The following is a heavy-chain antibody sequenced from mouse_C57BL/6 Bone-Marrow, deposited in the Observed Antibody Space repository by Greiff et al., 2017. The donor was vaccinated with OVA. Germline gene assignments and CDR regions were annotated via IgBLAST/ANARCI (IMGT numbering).Heavy chain of an antibody. CDR3: ARGTVVYWYFDV. D-gene: IGHD1-1*01. CDR1: GFTFSSYG. CDR2: ISSGGSYT. V-gene: IGHV5-6*01. Sequence: EVMLVESGGDLVKPGGSLKLSCAASGFTFSSYGMSWVRQTPDKRLEWVATISSGGSYTYYPDSVKGRFTISRDNAKNTLYLQMSSLKSEDTAMYYCARGTVVYWYFDVWGTGTTVTVSS. J-gene: IGHJ1*03.